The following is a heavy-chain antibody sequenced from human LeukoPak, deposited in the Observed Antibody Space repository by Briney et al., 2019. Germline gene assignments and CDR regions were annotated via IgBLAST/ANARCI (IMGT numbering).Heavy chain of an antibody. V-gene: IGHV3-30*14. CDR3: ATHYYDSSGYFYYFDY. J-gene: IGHJ4*02. CDR2: ISYDGSNE. D-gene: IGHD3-22*01. CDR1: GFTFSSYV. Sequence: GGSLRLSCAASGFTFSSYVMHWVRQTPGKGLEWVAIISYDGSNEYYAGSVKGRFTISRDNSKNTLYLQMNSLRAEDTAVYYCATHYYDSSGYFYYFDYWGQGTLVTVSS.